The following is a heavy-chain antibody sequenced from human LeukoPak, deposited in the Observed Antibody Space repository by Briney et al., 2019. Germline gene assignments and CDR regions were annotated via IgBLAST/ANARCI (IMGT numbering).Heavy chain of an antibody. V-gene: IGHV1-18*04. D-gene: IGHD4-17*01. Sequence: ASVRVSCKASGYTFTSYYMHWVRQAPGQGLEWMGWISAYNGNTNYAQKLQGRVTMTTDTSTSTAYMELRSLRSDDTAVYYCASTLNGDYPNWGQGTLVTVSS. CDR1: GYTFTSYY. J-gene: IGHJ4*02. CDR2: ISAYNGNT. CDR3: ASTLNGDYPN.